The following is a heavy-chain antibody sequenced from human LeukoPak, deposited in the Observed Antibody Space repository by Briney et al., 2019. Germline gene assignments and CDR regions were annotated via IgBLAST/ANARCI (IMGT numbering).Heavy chain of an antibody. CDR2: ISAYNGNT. J-gene: IGHJ4*02. CDR3: ARQVDTSMALPDY. CDR1: GYTFTSYG. V-gene: IGHV1-18*01. Sequence: ASVKVSCKASGYTFTSYGISWGRHAPGQGREGMGWISAYNGNTHSAQKVTGSVPLPTDTSTSTAYMELRSLRSDDTAVYYCARQVDTSMALPDYWGQGTLVTVSS. D-gene: IGHD5-18*01.